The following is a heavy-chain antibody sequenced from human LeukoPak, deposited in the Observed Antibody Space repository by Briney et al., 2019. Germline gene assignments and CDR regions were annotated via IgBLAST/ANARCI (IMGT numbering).Heavy chain of an antibody. CDR1: GFTFSDYY. Sequence: TSGGSLRLSCAASGFTFSDYYMSWIRQAPGKGLEWVSYISSSGSTIYYADPVKGRFTISRDNAKNSLYLQMNSLRTEDTAVYYCAREAYSSSWNELDAFDIWGHGTMVTVSS. CDR2: ISSSGSTI. V-gene: IGHV3-11*04. D-gene: IGHD6-13*01. J-gene: IGHJ3*02. CDR3: AREAYSSSWNELDAFDI.